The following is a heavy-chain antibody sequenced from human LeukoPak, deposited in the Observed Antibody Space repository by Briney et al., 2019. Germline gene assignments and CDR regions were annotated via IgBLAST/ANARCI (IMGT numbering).Heavy chain of an antibody. CDR3: ARDAARYCSSTSCLRWSNWFDP. V-gene: IGHV4-59*12. CDR1: GGSISSYY. D-gene: IGHD2-2*01. Sequence: SETLSLTCTVSGGSISSYYWSWIRQPPGKGLEWIGYIYYSGSTNYNPSLKSRVTISVDTSKNQFSLKLSSVTAADTAVYYCARDAARYCSSTSCLRWSNWFDPWGQGTLVTVSS. CDR2: IYYSGST. J-gene: IGHJ5*02.